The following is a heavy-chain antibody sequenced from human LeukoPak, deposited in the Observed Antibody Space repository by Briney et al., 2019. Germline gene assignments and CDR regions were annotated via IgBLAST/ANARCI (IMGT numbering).Heavy chain of an antibody. CDR3: AKSYDYIWGSYRPQDTYYFDY. V-gene: IGHV3-23*01. D-gene: IGHD3-16*02. Sequence: GGSLRLSCAASGSTFSSYAMSWVRQAPGKGLEWVSAISGSGGSTYYADSVKGRFTISRDNSKNTLYLQMNSLRAEDTAVYYCAKSYDYIWGSYRPQDTYYFDYWGQGTLVTVSS. J-gene: IGHJ4*02. CDR1: GSTFSSYA. CDR2: ISGSGGST.